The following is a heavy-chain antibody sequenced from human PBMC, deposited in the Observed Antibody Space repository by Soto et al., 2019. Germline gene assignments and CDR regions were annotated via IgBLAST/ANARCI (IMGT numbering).Heavy chain of an antibody. CDR1: GYTFTSYD. CDR3: ARVTYDFWSGYSLYGMDV. CDR2: MNPNSGNT. V-gene: IGHV1-8*01. D-gene: IGHD3-3*01. Sequence: ASVKVSCKASGYTFTSYDTNWVRQATGQGLEWMGWMNPNSGNTGYAQKFQGRVTMNRNTSISTAYMELSSLRSEDTAVYYCARVTYDFWSGYSLYGMDVWGQGTTVTVSS. J-gene: IGHJ6*02.